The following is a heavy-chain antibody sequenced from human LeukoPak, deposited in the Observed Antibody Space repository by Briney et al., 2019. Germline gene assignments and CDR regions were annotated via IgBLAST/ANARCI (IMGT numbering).Heavy chain of an antibody. CDR3: ARGSSGSYAHDAFDI. Sequence: RASVTVSCKASGYTFTGYYMHWVRQAPGQGLEWMGWINPNSGGTNYAQKFQGWVTMTRDTSISTAYMELSRLRSDDTAVYYCARGSSGSYAHDAFDIWGQGTMVTVSS. V-gene: IGHV1-2*04. D-gene: IGHD1-26*01. J-gene: IGHJ3*02. CDR1: GYTFTGYY. CDR2: INPNSGGT.